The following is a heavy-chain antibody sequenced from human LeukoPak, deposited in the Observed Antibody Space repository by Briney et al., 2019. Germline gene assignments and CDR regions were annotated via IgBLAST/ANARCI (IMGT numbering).Heavy chain of an antibody. J-gene: IGHJ6*02. D-gene: IGHD2-2*01. CDR3: ATLSIVVVPAAMSDYYYYGMDV. Sequence: KPSETLSLTCAVSGGSISGSNWWSWVRQPPGKGLEWIGEIYHSGSTNYNPSLKSRVTISVDKSKNQFSLKLSSVTAADTAVYYCATLSIVVVPAAMSDYYYYGMDVWGQGTTVTVSS. CDR1: GGSISGSNW. V-gene: IGHV4-4*02. CDR2: IYHSGST.